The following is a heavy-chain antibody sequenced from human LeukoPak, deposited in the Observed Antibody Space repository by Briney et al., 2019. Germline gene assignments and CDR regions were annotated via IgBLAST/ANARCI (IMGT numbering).Heavy chain of an antibody. CDR1: GGSISSYY. CDR3: ARVSGSRTTYNWFGP. V-gene: IGHV4-59*01. CDR2: IYHSGST. D-gene: IGHD6-13*01. Sequence: PSETLSLTCTVSGGSISSYYRSWVRQPPGKGLEWIGYIYHSGSTNYNASLKSRVTISVDTSKNQFSLKLSSVTAADTAVYYCARVSGSRTTYNWFGPWGQGTLVTVSS. J-gene: IGHJ5*02.